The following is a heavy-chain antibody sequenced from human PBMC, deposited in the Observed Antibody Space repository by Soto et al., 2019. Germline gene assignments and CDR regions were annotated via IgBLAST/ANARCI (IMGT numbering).Heavy chain of an antibody. Sequence: GWFRQPPGKGLELIGTIYFTGNTYYTPSLKSRLTMSIDTSKNEFSLRLNSVTAADTAVYYCAGQTFTIAAASYGRSNWFDPWGPGTLVSVS. V-gene: IGHV4-39*01. CDR2: IYFTGNT. J-gene: IGHJ5*02. D-gene: IGHD6-25*01. CDR3: AGQTFTIAAASYGRSNWFDP.